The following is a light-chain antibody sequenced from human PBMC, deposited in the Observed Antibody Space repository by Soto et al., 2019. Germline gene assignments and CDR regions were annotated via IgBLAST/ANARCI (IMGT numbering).Light chain of an antibody. Sequence: DIQMTQSPSTLSASVGDRVTITCGASQSISSWLAWYQQKPGKAPKLLIYKASSLESGVPSRFSGRGAGTEFTRTSSSLQPDDFATYDCQQYNSYSWTFGQGTKVDIK. J-gene: IGKJ1*01. V-gene: IGKV1-5*03. CDR1: QSISSW. CDR2: KAS. CDR3: QQYNSYSWT.